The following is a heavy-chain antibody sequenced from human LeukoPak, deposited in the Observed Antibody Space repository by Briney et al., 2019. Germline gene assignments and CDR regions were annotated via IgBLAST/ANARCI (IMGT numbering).Heavy chain of an antibody. J-gene: IGHJ4*02. V-gene: IGHV4-59*01. D-gene: IGHD3-22*01. CDR2: IYYSGST. Sequence: SETLSLTCTVSGGSISSYYWSWIRQPPGKGLEWIGYIYYSGSTNYNPSLKSRATISVDTSKNQFSLKLSSVTAADTAVYYCARDSYYDSSGYYAGYDYWGQGTLVTVSS. CDR3: ARDSYYDSSGYYAGYDY. CDR1: GGSISSYY.